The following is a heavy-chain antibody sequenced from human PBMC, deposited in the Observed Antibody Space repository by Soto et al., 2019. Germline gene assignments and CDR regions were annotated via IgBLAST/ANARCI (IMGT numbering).Heavy chain of an antibody. Sequence: GGSLRLSCAASGFTFTDYALSWVRQAPGMGLEWVATIRGDAGSTYLVGSVKGRLRNSIDNLKNTVPLLKNSVRAEDTAVYFYAGGSSGYICSLYYLDYWGRGTMVTVSS. CDR1: GFTFTDYA. CDR2: IRGDAGST. J-gene: IGHJ4*02. V-gene: IGHV3-23*02. CDR3: AGGSSGYICSLYYLDY. D-gene: IGHD6-13*01.